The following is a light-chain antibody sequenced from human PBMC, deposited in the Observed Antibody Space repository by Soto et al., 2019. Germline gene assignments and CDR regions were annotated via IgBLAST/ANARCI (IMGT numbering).Light chain of an antibody. V-gene: IGKV3-20*01. Sequence: EIVLTQSPGTLSLYRGERATLSCRASQTVNSIYFAWYQRKPGQAPRLLIYGAYNRATGIPDRFSGSGSGTDFTLTISRLEAEDFGVYYCQQYDTSPRTFGQGTMVEIK. CDR2: GAY. J-gene: IGKJ1*01. CDR1: QTVNSIY. CDR3: QQYDTSPRT.